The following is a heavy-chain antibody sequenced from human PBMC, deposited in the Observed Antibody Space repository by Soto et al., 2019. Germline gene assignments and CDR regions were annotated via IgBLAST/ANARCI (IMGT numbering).Heavy chain of an antibody. CDR3: ASERLGSYDRSGYYCPMGY. J-gene: IGHJ4*02. CDR1: GFTFSSYA. V-gene: IGHV3-30-3*01. D-gene: IGHD3-22*01. CDR2: ISYDGSNK. Sequence: QVQLVESGGGVVQPGRSLRLSCAASGFTFSSYAMHWVRQAPGKGLEWVAVISYDGSNKYYADSVKGRFTISRDNSKNPLGLQISSLRAEDAAVSYCASERLGSYDRSGYYCPMGYWGQGTLVVVAS.